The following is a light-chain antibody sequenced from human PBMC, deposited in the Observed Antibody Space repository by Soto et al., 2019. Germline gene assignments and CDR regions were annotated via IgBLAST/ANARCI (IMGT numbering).Light chain of an antibody. V-gene: IGKV3-20*01. CDR1: QSVSRSY. J-gene: IGKJ5*01. Sequence: EIVLTQSPVTLSLSPGDRATLSCRASQSVSRSYLGWYQQKPGQAPRLLIYDASNRAPGIPARFSGSESGTDFTLTISRLEPEDFAVYYCQQYGSSITFGQGTRLEIK. CDR2: DAS. CDR3: QQYGSSIT.